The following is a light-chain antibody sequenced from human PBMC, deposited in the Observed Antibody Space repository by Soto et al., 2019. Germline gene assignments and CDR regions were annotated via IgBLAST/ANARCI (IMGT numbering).Light chain of an antibody. CDR2: DVS. CDR1: QSINY. V-gene: IGKV3-11*01. CDR3: QYLRT. J-gene: IGKJ5*01. Sequence: EIVLTQSPATLSLSPGERVTLSCRASQSINYLAWYQHKPGQPPRLLIDDVSNRATGIPARFSGSGSGTDFTLTISSLEPEDFAVDYCQYLRTFGEGTRLEIK.